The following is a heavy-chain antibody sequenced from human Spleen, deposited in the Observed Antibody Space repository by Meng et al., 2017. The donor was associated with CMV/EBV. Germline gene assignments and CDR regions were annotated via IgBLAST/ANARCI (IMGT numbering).Heavy chain of an antibody. D-gene: IGHD6-13*01. CDR2: VSAYNGNT. CDR1: GYTFASYG. J-gene: IGHJ4*02. Sequence: ASVKVSCKTSGYTFASYGISWVRQAPGQGLEWMGWVSAYNGNTNYAQKLQGRVTMTTDTSTSTAYMELRSLRSDDAAVYYCARDDSSSWYYWGQGTLVTVSS. V-gene: IGHV1-18*01. CDR3: ARDDSSSWYY.